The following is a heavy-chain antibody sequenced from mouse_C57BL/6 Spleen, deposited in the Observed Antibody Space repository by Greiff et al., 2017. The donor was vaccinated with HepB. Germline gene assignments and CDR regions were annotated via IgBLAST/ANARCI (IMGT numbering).Heavy chain of an antibody. J-gene: IGHJ4*01. Sequence: EVMLVESEGGLVQPGSSMKLSCTASGFTFSDYYMAWVRQVPEKGLEWVANINYDGSSTYYLDSLKSRFIISRDNAKNILYLQMSSLKSEDTATYYCARERGYHGAMDYWGQGTSVTVSS. CDR3: ARERGYHGAMDY. V-gene: IGHV5-16*01. CDR1: GFTFSDYY. D-gene: IGHD2-2*01. CDR2: INYDGSST.